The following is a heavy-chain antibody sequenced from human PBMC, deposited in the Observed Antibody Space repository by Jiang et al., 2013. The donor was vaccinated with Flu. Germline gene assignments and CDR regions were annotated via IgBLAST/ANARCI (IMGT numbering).Heavy chain of an antibody. Sequence: RSLRLSCAASGFTFSSYAMHWVRQAPGKGLEWVAVISYDGSNKYYADSVKGRFTISRDNSKNTLYLQMNSLRAEDTAVYYCARGAYCGGDCFYSAFDIWGQGTMVTVSS. CDR1: GFTFSSYA. CDR2: ISYDGSNK. V-gene: IGHV3-30-3*01. CDR3: ARGAYCGGDCFYSAFDI. D-gene: IGHD2-21*02. J-gene: IGHJ3*02.